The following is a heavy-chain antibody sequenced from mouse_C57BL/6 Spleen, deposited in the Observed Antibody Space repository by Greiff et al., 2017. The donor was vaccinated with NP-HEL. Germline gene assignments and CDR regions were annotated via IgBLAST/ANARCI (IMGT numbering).Heavy chain of an antibody. CDR2: IYPGDGDT. CDR3: ARGGLLYYFDY. Sequence: QVQLQQSGPELVKPGASVKISCKASGYAFSSSWMNWVKQRPGKGLEWIGRIYPGDGDTNYNWKFKGKATLTADKSSSTAYMQLSSLTSEDSAVYFCARGGLLYYFDYWGQGTTLTVSS. D-gene: IGHD2-12*01. V-gene: IGHV1-82*01. CDR1: GYAFSSSW. J-gene: IGHJ2*01.